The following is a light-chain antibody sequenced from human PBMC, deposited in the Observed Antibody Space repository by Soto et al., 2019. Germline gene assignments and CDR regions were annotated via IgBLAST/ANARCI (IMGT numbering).Light chain of an antibody. Sequence: QMTQSPSSLSASVGDRVTITCRASQRISTHLNWYQQKPGKAPNLLIYAAYNLQSGLPSRFSGSGSGTDFTLTISSLQPEDFATYYCQQSYSTPRTFGQGTKVDI. V-gene: IGKV1-39*01. CDR2: AAY. J-gene: IGKJ1*01. CDR1: QRISTH. CDR3: QQSYSTPRT.